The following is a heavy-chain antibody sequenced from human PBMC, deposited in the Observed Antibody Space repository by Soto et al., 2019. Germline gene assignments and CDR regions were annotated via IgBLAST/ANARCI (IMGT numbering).Heavy chain of an antibody. J-gene: IGHJ6*02. D-gene: IGHD3-16*02. CDR1: GGTFSSYA. CDR2: IIPIFGTA. V-gene: IGHV1-69*06. CDR3: AREGFSLRELSIGMDV. Sequence: SVKVSCKASGGTFSSYAISWVRQAPGQGLEWMGGIIPIFGTANYAQKFQGRVTITADKSTSTAYMELSSLRSEDTAVYYCAREGFSLRELSIGMDVWGQGNKVTVSS.